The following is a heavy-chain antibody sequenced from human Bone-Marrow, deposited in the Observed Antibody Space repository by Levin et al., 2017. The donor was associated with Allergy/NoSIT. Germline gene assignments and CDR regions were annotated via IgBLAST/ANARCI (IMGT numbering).Heavy chain of an antibody. J-gene: IGHJ4*02. CDR2: SGSST. D-gene: IGHD1-1*01. CDR3: SKEDWSDGPGLYFNY. Sequence: GSLRLSCVGRGFTFNIEAMSWVRQAPGKGLEWVASSGSSTLYSDSVRGRFTISRDDSKNTLFLQMDSLRPEDTAIYFCSKEDWSDGPGLYFNYWGQGSLVTVSS. CDR1: GFTFNIEA. V-gene: IGHV3-23*01.